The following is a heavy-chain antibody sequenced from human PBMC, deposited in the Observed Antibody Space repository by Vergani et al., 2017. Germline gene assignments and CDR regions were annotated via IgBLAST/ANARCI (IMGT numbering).Heavy chain of an antibody. D-gene: IGHD2-21*02. V-gene: IGHV4-59*01. Sequence: QVQLQESGPGLVKPSETLSLTCTVSGGSISSYYWRWIRQPPGQGLEWIGYIYYSGSTNYNPSRKSRVTISLDTSKNQFSLKLSSVTAADTAGYYCARNPYCGGDCYSDAFDIWGQGTMVTVSS. CDR1: GGSISSYY. CDR2: IYYSGST. CDR3: ARNPYCGGDCYSDAFDI. J-gene: IGHJ3*02.